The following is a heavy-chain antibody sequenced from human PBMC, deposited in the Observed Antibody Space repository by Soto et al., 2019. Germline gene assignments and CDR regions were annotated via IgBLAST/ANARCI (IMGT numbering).Heavy chain of an antibody. Sequence: QVQVVQSGAEVKKPGASVKISCKASGYTFTDYYIHWVRQAPGQGLEWMGRINPNGGSTTKAQKFQGRITMTGDTSTSTAYMELSSLRSEDTALYYCSRGRQYYQYAMDVWGQGTTVTVSS. CDR3: SRGRQYYQYAMDV. J-gene: IGHJ6*02. V-gene: IGHV1-46*03. CDR1: GYTFTDYY. CDR2: INPNGGST.